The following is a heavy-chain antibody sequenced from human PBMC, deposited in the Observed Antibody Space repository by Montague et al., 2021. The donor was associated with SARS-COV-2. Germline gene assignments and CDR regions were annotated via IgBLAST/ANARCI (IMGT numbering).Heavy chain of an antibody. CDR2: VKHSGDT. J-gene: IGHJ6*03. CDR1: GGSFSGYS. CDR3: ARLGDGVEPSPFLGLGPFYYYSYIDI. V-gene: IGHV4-34*01. D-gene: IGHD1-1*01. Sequence: SETLSLTCAVRGGSFSGYSWIWIRQPPGKGLQWIGEVKHSGDTKYNTSLKSRVAISIDTSKNQFSLKLSSVAAPDTAVYYCARLGDGVEPSPFLGLGPFYYYSYIDIWGKGTAVTVSS.